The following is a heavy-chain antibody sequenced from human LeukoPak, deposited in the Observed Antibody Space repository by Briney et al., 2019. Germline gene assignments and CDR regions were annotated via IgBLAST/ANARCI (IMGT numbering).Heavy chain of an antibody. Sequence: GASVKVSCKASGYTFTGYYMHWVRQAPGQGLEWMGWINPNSGGTNYAQKFQGRVTMTRDTSISTAYMELSRLRSDDTAVYYCARDRYDFWGGYPPRYYYYGMDVWGQGTTVTVSS. CDR1: GYTFTGYY. CDR3: ARDRYDFWGGYPPRYYYYGMDV. J-gene: IGHJ6*02. V-gene: IGHV1-2*02. D-gene: IGHD3-3*01. CDR2: INPNSGGT.